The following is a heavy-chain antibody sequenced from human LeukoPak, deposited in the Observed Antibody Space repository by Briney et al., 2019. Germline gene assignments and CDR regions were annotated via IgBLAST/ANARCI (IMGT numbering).Heavy chain of an antibody. Sequence: GGSLRLSCATSGFIFSSYAMSWVRQAPGRGLEWVSSISGSGGSIYYADSVKGRFTISRDNSKNTLYLQMNSLRAEDTAVYHCAKARGEQNGGSNYWGQGTQVIVSS. V-gene: IGHV3-23*01. J-gene: IGHJ4*02. D-gene: IGHD2-15*01. CDR2: ISGSGGSI. CDR1: GFIFSSYA. CDR3: AKARGEQNGGSNY.